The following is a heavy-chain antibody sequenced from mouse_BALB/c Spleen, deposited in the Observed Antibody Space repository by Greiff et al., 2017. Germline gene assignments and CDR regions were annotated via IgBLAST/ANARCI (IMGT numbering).Heavy chain of an antibody. CDR2: IDPANGNT. CDR1: GFNIKDTY. Sequence: EVKLVESGAELVKPGASVKLSCTASGFNIKDTYMHWVKQRPEQGLEWIGRIDPANGNTKYDPKFQGKATITADTSSNTAYLQLSSLTSEDTAVYYCARSEGLRREYYFDYWGQGTTLTVSS. CDR3: ARSEGLRREYYFDY. J-gene: IGHJ2*01. V-gene: IGHV14-3*02. D-gene: IGHD2-4*01.